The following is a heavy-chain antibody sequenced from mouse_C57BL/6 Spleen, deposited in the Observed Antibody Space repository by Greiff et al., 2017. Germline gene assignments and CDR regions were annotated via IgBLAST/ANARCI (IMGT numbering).Heavy chain of an antibody. D-gene: IGHD2-1*01. V-gene: IGHV14-2*01. CDR1: GFNIKDYY. CDR2: IDPEDGET. Sequence: LVESGAELVKPGASVKLSCTASGFNIKDYYMHWVKQRTEQGLEWIGRIDPEDGETKYAPQFQGKATITADTSSNTAYLQLSSLTSEDTAVYYCARSPLYGIYAMDYWGQGTSVTVSS. J-gene: IGHJ4*01. CDR3: ARSPLYGIYAMDY.